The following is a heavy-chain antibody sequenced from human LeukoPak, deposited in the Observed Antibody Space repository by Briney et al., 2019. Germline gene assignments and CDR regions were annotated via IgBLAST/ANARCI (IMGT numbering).Heavy chain of an antibody. CDR1: GFTFSSYA. CDR3: AKDPILTTVTTFYYYGMDV. Sequence: GGSLRLSCAASGFTFSSYAMSWVRQAPGKGLEWVSAIGGSGGSTYYADSVKGRFTISRDNSKNTLYLQMNSLRAEDTAVYYCAKDPILTTVTTFYYYGMDVWGQGTTVTVSS. D-gene: IGHD4-17*01. CDR2: IGGSGGST. V-gene: IGHV3-23*01. J-gene: IGHJ6*02.